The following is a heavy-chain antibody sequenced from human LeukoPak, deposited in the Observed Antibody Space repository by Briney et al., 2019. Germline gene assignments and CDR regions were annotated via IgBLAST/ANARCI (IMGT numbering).Heavy chain of an antibody. CDR1: GFIFDDYA. V-gene: IGHV3-9*01. CDR3: AKDIEVTYHSYYFDY. D-gene: IGHD2-21*02. J-gene: IGHJ4*02. Sequence: PGGSLRLSCAAPGFIFDDYAMHWVRQAPGKGLEWVSGISWNSGSIGYADSVKGRFTISRDNAKNSLYLQMNSLRAEDTALYYCAKDIEVTYHSYYFDYWGQGTLVTVSS. CDR2: ISWNSGSI.